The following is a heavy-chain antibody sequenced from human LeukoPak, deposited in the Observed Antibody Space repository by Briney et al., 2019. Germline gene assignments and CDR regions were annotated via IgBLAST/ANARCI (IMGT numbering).Heavy chain of an antibody. D-gene: IGHD3-22*01. V-gene: IGHV4-38-2*02. CDR1: GYSISSGYY. CDR3: ARDYAAGYYYDSRGAFDI. CDR2: IYHSGST. J-gene: IGHJ3*02. Sequence: SETLSLTCTVSGYSISSGYYWGWIRQPPGKGLEWIGSIYHSGSTYYNPSLKSRVTISVDTSKNQFSLKLSSVTAADTAVYYCARDYAAGYYYDSRGAFDIWGQGTMVTVSS.